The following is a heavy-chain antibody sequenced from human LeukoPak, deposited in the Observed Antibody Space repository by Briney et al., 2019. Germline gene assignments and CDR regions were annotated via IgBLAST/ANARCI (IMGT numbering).Heavy chain of an antibody. CDR1: GGSISSYY. CDR3: ARGVHETYYDFWSGHGAFDI. V-gene: IGHV4-59*01. Sequence: PSETLSLTCTVSGGSISSYYWSWIRQPPGKGLEWIGYIYYSGSTNYNPSLKSRVTISVDTSKNQFSLKLSSVTAAHTAVYYCARGVHETYYDFWSGHGAFDIWGQGTMVTVSS. CDR2: IYYSGST. J-gene: IGHJ3*02. D-gene: IGHD3-3*01.